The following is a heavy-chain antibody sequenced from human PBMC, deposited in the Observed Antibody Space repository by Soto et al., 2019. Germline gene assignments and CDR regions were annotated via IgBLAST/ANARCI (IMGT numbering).Heavy chain of an antibody. CDR3: GGKNYGSSGYFDY. CDR2: MYYSGST. J-gene: IGHJ4*02. D-gene: IGHD3-22*01. V-gene: IGHV4-59*01. Sequence: PSETLSLTCTVSGGSISSYYSSWIRQPPGKGLEWIGYMYYSGSTNYNPSLKSRVTISVDTSKNQFSLKLSSVTAADTAVYYCGGKNYGSSGYFDYWGQGTLVTVSS. CDR1: GGSISSYY.